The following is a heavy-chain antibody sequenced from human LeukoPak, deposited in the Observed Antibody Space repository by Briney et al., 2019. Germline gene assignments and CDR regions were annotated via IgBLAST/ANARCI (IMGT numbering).Heavy chain of an antibody. CDR3: AKTSYCYGSGSADPDPQGVLWPRV. Sequence: PGGSLRLSCAASGFTFSSYGMHWVRQAPGKGLEWVAFIRYDGSNKYYADSVKGRFTISRDNSKNTLYLQMNSLRAEDTAVYYCAKTSYCYGSGSADPDPQGVLWPRVWGQGTLVTVSS. V-gene: IGHV3-30*02. CDR1: GFTFSSYG. D-gene: IGHD3-10*01. CDR2: IRYDGSNK. J-gene: IGHJ4*02.